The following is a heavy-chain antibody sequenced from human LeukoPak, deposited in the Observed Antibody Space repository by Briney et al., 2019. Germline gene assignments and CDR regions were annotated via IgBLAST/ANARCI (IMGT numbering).Heavy chain of an antibody. V-gene: IGHV3-7*04. CDR3: ARGTIAAAGYYYFDY. Sequence: PGGSLRLSCAASGFTFSSNWMSWVGQAPGKGLEWVANIKQDGSEKYYVDSVKGRFTISRDNAKNSLYLQMNSLRAEDTAVYYCARGTIAAAGYYYFDYWAREPRSPSPQ. CDR2: IKQDGSEK. CDR1: GFTFSSNW. D-gene: IGHD6-13*01. J-gene: IGHJ4*02.